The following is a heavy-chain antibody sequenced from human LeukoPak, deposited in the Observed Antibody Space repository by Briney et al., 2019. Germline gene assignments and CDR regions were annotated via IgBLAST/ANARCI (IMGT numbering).Heavy chain of an antibody. V-gene: IGHV1-69*01. CDR1: GGTFSSYA. CDR3: ARVGVVAATGQYYFDY. Sequence: ASVNVSFKASGGTFSSYAISWVRQAPGQGLEWMGGIIPIFGTANYAQKFQGRVTITADESTSTAYMELSGLRSEDTAVYYCARVGVVAATGQYYFDYWGQGTLVTVSS. D-gene: IGHD2-15*01. CDR2: IIPIFGTA. J-gene: IGHJ4*02.